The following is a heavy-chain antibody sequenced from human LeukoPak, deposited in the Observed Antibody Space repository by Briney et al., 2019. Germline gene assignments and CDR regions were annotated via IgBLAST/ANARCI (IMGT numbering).Heavy chain of an antibody. CDR2: TSGDNVNT. CDR3: VXXWEWKAARNLFDP. Sequence: ASVTVSCKASGYSFINYGISWLRQARGQGLEWMGWTSGDNVNTYYAQKFLGRVIMTTETSTTTAYMELRSLRPDDTAVYYCVXXWEWKAARNLFDPWGQGTRVTVSS. V-gene: IGHV1-18*01. CDR1: GYSFINYG. D-gene: IGHD6-6*01. J-gene: IGHJ5*02.